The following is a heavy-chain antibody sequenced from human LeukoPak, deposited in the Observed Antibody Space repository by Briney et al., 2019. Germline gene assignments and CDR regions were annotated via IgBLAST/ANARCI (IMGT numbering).Heavy chain of an antibody. Sequence: AGGSLRLSCAASGFTVSSNYMSWVRQAPGKGLEWASVIYSGGSTYYADSVKGRFTISRDNSKNTLYLQMNSLRAEDTAVYYCARGESTAYDAFDIWGQGTMVTVSS. CDR2: IYSGGST. J-gene: IGHJ3*02. V-gene: IGHV3-53*01. CDR1: GFTVSSNY. CDR3: ARGESTAYDAFDI. D-gene: IGHD2-2*01.